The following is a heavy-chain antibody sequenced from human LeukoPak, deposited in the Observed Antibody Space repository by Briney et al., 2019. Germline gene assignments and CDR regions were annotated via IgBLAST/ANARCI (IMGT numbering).Heavy chain of an antibody. D-gene: IGHD1-1*01. V-gene: IGHV3-7*03. J-gene: IGHJ4*02. CDR3: AKGKRYPDY. Sequence: GGSLRLSCVVSGFTFSESWMSWVRQAPGKGLGWVASLNLDGSDKYYVDSVRGRFTISRDNAKNSLYLQMDSLRVEDTAVYYCAKGKRYPDYWGQGTLVTVSS. CDR1: GFTFSESW. CDR2: LNLDGSDK.